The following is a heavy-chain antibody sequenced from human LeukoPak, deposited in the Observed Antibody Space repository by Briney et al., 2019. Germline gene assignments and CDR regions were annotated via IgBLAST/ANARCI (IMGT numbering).Heavy chain of an antibody. CDR3: AKDRDFDCLLSIRENRFDS. V-gene: IGHV3-23*01. D-gene: IGHD3-9*01. CDR2: ISGSGVST. CDR1: GFTFRTSG. J-gene: IGHJ5*01. Sequence: GGSLRLSCAASGFTFRTSGMSWVRQAPGKGLEWVSAISGSGVSTYYADSVKGRFTISRDNSKNTLYLQMNSLRAEDTAVYYCAKDRDFDCLLSIRENRFDSWGQGTLVTVSS.